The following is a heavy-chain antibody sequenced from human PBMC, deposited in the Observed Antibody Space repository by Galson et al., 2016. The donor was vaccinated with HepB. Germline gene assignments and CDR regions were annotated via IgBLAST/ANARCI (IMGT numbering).Heavy chain of an antibody. Sequence: SVKLSCEASGYTFNTYNMHWVRQAPGQGLEWVGIIKPSSGNTIYAQYFQDRITMSRDNSTSTLYMKLISLRSEDTAVYYCAREIKHSFYFDKWGQGTMLTVSS. CDR3: AREIKHSFYFDK. V-gene: IGHV1-46*02. D-gene: IGHD3-16*01. CDR2: IKPSSGNT. CDR1: GYTFNTYN. J-gene: IGHJ4*02.